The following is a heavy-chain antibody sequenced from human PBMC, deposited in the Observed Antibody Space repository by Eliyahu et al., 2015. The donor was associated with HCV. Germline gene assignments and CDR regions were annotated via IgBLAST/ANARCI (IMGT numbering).Heavy chain of an antibody. V-gene: IGHV3-33*01. CDR2: MWYDGSNK. CDR3: ARGRGDCRSGQCYADY. Sequence: QVQLVESGGGVVQPGRSLRXSCAASGFTFSSXGMHWVRQAPGKGLEWVTVMWYDGSNKYYADSVKGRFTVSRDNSKNTLYLQMSSLRAEDTAVYYCARGRGDCRSGQCYADYWGQGTLVTVSS. J-gene: IGHJ4*02. D-gene: IGHD2-2*01. CDR1: GFTFSSXG.